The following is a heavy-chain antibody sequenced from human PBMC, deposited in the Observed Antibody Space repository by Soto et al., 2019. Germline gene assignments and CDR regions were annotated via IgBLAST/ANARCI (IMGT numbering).Heavy chain of an antibody. Sequence: GGSLRLSCAASGFTFDDYTMHWVRQAPGKGLEWVSLISWDGGSTYYADSVKGRFTISRDNSKNSLHLQMNSLRTEDTALYYCAKDLQLERRFYYYYGMDVWGQGTAVTVSS. CDR2: ISWDGGST. CDR3: AKDLQLERRFYYYYGMDV. V-gene: IGHV3-43*01. J-gene: IGHJ6*02. D-gene: IGHD1-1*01. CDR1: GFTFDDYT.